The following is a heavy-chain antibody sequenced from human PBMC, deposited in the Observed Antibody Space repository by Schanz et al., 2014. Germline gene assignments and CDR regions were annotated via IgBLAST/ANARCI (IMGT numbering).Heavy chain of an antibody. J-gene: IGHJ4*02. Sequence: EVKMVESGGGLVKPGGSLRLSCAASGFNFSTYAMAWVRQAPGKGLEWVSSINTGGDSTYYADSVKGRFTISRDNSKNTLYLQMNSLRAEDTAVYFCAKIERNEDWGQGTLVTVSS. CDR2: INTGGDST. CDR3: AKIERNED. V-gene: IGHV3-23*04. D-gene: IGHD1-1*01. CDR1: GFNFSTYA.